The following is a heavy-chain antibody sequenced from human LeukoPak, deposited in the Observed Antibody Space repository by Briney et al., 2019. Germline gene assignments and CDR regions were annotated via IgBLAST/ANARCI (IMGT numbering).Heavy chain of an antibody. D-gene: IGHD3-22*01. CDR2: INPNSGGT. J-gene: IGHJ4*02. CDR3: ARDPPYYYDSSGDRFDY. Sequence: ASVKVSCKASGYTFTSYYMHWVRQAPGQGLEWMGWINPNSGGTNYAQKFQGRVTMTRDTSISTAYMELSRLRSDDTAVYYCARDPPYYYDSSGDRFDYWGQGTLVTVSS. V-gene: IGHV1-2*02. CDR1: GYTFTSYY.